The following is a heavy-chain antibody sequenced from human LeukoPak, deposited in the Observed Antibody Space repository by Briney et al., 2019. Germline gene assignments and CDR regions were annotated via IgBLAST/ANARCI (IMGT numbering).Heavy chain of an antibody. CDR3: AKFGGYCSSTSCYRRDFDY. V-gene: IGHV3-23*01. CDR2: ISGSGGST. CDR1: GFTFSSYA. D-gene: IGHD2-2*02. J-gene: IGHJ4*02. Sequence: GGSLRLSCAASGFTFSSYAMSWVRQAPGKGLERVSAISGSGGSTYYADSVKGRFTISRDNSKNTLYLQMNSLRAEDTAVYYCAKFGGYCSSTSCYRRDFDYWGQGTLVTVSS.